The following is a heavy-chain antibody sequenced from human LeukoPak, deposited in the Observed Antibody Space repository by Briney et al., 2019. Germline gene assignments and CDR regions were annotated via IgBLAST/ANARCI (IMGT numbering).Heavy chain of an antibody. CDR3: AREIVVVTPTYNYYYYMDV. CDR2: IYHGGST. Sequence: SDTLSLTCIVSGYSISSDYYWGWIRQPPGKGLECIGTIYHGGSTYYNPSLKSRVTILVDTSKNQFSLKLSSVTAADTAVYYCAREIVVVTPTYNYYYYMDVWGKGTTVTVSS. V-gene: IGHV4-38-2*02. J-gene: IGHJ6*03. D-gene: IGHD3-22*01. CDR1: GYSISSDYY.